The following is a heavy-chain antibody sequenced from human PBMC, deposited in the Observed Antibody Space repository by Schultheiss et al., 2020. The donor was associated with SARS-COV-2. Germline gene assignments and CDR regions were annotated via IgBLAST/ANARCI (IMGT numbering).Heavy chain of an antibody. J-gene: IGHJ6*02. D-gene: IGHD4-11*01. Sequence: SETLSLTCTVSGGSISSYYWSWIRQPPGKGLEWIGYIYYSGSTNYNPSLKSRVTISVDTSKNQFSLKLSSVTAADTAVYYCARDSTLYSNYDFTYLNYGMDVWGQGTTVTVSS. CDR1: GGSISSYY. CDR3: ARDSTLYSNYDFTYLNYGMDV. CDR2: IYYSGST. V-gene: IGHV4-59*01.